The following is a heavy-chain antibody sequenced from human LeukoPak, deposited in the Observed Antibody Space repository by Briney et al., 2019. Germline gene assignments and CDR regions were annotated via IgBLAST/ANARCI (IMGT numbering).Heavy chain of an antibody. CDR2: ISYDGSNK. CDR1: GFTFTTYW. Sequence: GGSLRLSCAASGFTFTTYWMGWVRQAPGKGLEWVAVISYDGSNKYYADSVKGRFTISRDNSKNTLYLQMNSLRAEDTAVYYCAKDKEGLHFDYWGQGTLVTVSS. CDR3: AKDKEGLHFDY. V-gene: IGHV3-30*18. J-gene: IGHJ4*02.